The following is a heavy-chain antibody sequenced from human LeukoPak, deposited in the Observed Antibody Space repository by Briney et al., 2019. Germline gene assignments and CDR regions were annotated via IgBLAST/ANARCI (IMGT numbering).Heavy chain of an antibody. D-gene: IGHD6-6*01. CDR3: ARDVGARLPGY. V-gene: IGHV4-4*02. CDR1: GGSISSNNW. J-gene: IGHJ4*02. CDR2: MYHSGNT. Sequence: SGTLSLTCAVSGGSISSNNWWSWVRQPPGKGPEWIGEMYHSGNTNYNPSLKSRVSISVDKSKNQFSLKLSSVTAADTAMYYCARDVGARLPGYWGQGTLVTVSS.